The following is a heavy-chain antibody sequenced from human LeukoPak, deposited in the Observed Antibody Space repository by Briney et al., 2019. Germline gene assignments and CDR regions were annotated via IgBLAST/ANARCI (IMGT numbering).Heavy chain of an antibody. J-gene: IGHJ4*02. CDR2: INHSGST. D-gene: IGHD6-13*01. V-gene: IGHV4-34*01. CDR1: GGSISSYY. CDR3: ARERKVAAADEAFDY. Sequence: SETLSLTCTVSGGSISSYYWSWIRQPPGKGLEWIGEINHSGSTNYNPSLKSRVTISVDTSKNQFSLKLSSVTAADTAVYYCARERKVAAADEAFDYWGQGTLVTVSS.